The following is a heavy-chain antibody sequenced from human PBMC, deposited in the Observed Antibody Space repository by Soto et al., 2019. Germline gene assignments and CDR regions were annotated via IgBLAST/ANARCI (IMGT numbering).Heavy chain of an antibody. V-gene: IGHV1-2*02. D-gene: IGHD5-18*01. J-gene: IGHJ3*02. Sequence: GASVKVSCKASGYTFTGYDMHWVRQAPGQGLEWMGWINPNSGGTNYAQKFQGRVTMTRDTPISTAYMELSRLRSDDTAVYYCARVRIQLWYDAFDIWGQGTMVTVSS. CDR1: GYTFTGYD. CDR3: ARVRIQLWYDAFDI. CDR2: INPNSGGT.